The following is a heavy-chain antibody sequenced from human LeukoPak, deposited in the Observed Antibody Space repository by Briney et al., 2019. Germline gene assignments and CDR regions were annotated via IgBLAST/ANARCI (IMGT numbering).Heavy chain of an antibody. CDR3: ARAGVSGSYYFDY. V-gene: IGHV3-21*01. CDR2: ISSSSSYI. J-gene: IGHJ4*02. Sequence: GGSLRLSCAASGFAFSSYSMNWVRQAPGKGLEWVSSISSSSSYIYYADSVKGRFTISRDNAKNSLYLQMNSLRAEDTAVYYCARAGVSGSYYFDYWGQGTLVTVSS. D-gene: IGHD1-26*01. CDR1: GFAFSSYS.